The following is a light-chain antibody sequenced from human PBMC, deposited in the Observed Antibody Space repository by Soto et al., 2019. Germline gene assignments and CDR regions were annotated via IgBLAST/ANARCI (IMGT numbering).Light chain of an antibody. CDR1: QSISSY. CDR3: QKYSSARWT. CDR2: AAS. J-gene: IGKJ1*01. Sequence: DIQMTQSPSSLSASVGDRVTITCRASQSISSYLNWYQQKPGKAPKLLIYAASSLQSGVPSRFSGSGSGTDFTLTISSLQPEDVATYYCQKYSSARWTFGQGTKVDIK. V-gene: IGKV1-39*01.